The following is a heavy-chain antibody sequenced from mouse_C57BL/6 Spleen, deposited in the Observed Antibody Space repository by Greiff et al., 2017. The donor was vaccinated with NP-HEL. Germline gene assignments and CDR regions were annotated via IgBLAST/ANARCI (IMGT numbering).Heavy chain of an antibody. CDR3: ARHLREGAMDY. CDR1: GFTFSDYY. Sequence: EVQLVESGGGLVQPGGSLKLSCAASGFTFSDYYMYWVRQTPEKRLEWVAYISNGGGSTYYPDTVKGRFTISRDNAKNTLYLQMSRLKSEDTAMYYCARHLREGAMDYWGQGTSVTVSS. CDR2: ISNGGGST. V-gene: IGHV5-12*01. J-gene: IGHJ4*01. D-gene: IGHD1-1*01.